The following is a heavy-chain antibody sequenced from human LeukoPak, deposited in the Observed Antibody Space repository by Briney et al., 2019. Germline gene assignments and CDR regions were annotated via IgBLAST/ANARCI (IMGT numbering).Heavy chain of an antibody. CDR3: ARVLGYSSGYHDAFDI. D-gene: IGHD3-22*01. J-gene: IGHJ3*02. CDR1: GGTFNSYY. V-gene: IGHV1-46*02. Sequence: GASVKVSCKASGGTFNSYYMHWVRQAPGQGLEWMGIINPSGGSTSYAQKFQGRVSMTRDTSTSTVYMELSSLRSEDTAVYYCARVLGYSSGYHDAFDIWGQGTMVTVSS. CDR2: INPSGGST.